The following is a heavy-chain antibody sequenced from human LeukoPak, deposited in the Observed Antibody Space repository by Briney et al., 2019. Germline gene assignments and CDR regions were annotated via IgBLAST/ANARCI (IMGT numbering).Heavy chain of an antibody. CDR3: ARDSPFIGADDAFDI. V-gene: IGHV3-7*05. J-gene: IGHJ3*02. Sequence: GGSLRLSCAASGFTFSSYWMSWVRQAPGKGLEWVANIKEDGSRNHYVDSVKGRFTISRDNAKNSLYLQMNSLRAEDTAVYYCARDSPFIGADDAFDIWGHGTMVTVSS. CDR2: IKEDGSRN. D-gene: IGHD5-12*01. CDR1: GFTFSSYW.